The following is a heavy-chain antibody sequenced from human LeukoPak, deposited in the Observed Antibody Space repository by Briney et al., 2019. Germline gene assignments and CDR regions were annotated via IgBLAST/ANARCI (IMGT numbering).Heavy chain of an antibody. Sequence: PGGSLRLSCAASGFTFSSYSMNWVRQAPGKGLEWVSSISSSSSYIYYADSVKGRFTISRDNAKNSLYLQMNSLRAENTALYYCAKDSGGIAAAVGGGDRFYYMDVWGKGTTVTVSS. CDR2: ISSSSSYI. J-gene: IGHJ6*03. CDR3: AKDSGGIAAAVGGGDRFYYMDV. D-gene: IGHD6-13*01. CDR1: GFTFSSYS. V-gene: IGHV3-21*04.